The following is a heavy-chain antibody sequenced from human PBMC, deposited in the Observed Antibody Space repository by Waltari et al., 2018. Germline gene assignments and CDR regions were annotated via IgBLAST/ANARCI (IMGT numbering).Heavy chain of an antibody. Sequence: EVQLVESGGGLVQPGGSLRLTWSASGFTVSNSYMSWFRRAPGMGLECVSVIYSDGNTYYADSVKGRFTISRDSSKNTLFLQMNSLRVEDTAVYYCARDGYIGRAGYWGQGALVTVSS. V-gene: IGHV3-66*01. J-gene: IGHJ4*02. CDR2: IYSDGNT. CDR3: ARDGYIGRAGY. CDR1: GFTVSNSY. D-gene: IGHD5-12*01.